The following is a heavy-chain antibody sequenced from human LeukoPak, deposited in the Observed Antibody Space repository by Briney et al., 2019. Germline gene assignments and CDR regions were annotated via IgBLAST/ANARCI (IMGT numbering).Heavy chain of an antibody. CDR2: IYYSGST. CDR3: ARLHYDFWGVNYYYYMDV. Sequence: ASETLSLTCTVSGGSISSYYWSWIRQPPGKGLEWIGYIYYSGSTNYNPSLKSRVTISVDTSKNQFSLKLSSVTAADTAVYYCARLHYDFWGVNYYYYMDVWGKGTTVTVSS. D-gene: IGHD3-3*01. CDR1: GGSISSYY. J-gene: IGHJ6*03. V-gene: IGHV4-59*01.